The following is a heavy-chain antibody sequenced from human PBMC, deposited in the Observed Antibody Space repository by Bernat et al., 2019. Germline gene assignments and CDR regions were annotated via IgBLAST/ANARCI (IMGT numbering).Heavy chain of an antibody. CDR3: AKAGAVTSYYLDS. CDR2: IYSDDST. CDR1: GFTVSSNY. D-gene: IGHD4-17*01. J-gene: IGHJ4*02. V-gene: IGHV3-53*01. Sequence: EVQLVESGGGLIQPGGSLRLSCAASGFTVSSNYLTWVRQAPGKGLEWVSLIYSDDSTYCADSVKGRFTISRDNSKNTLYLQMTSLRADDTAVYYCAKAGAVTSYYLDSWGQGTLVTVSS.